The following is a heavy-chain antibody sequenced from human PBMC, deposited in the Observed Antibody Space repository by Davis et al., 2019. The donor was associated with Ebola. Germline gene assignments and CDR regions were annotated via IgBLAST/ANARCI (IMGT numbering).Heavy chain of an antibody. CDR2: VNPSGGSS. CDR3: ARDGAGHYGSGNYTAFDI. D-gene: IGHD3-10*01. J-gene: IGHJ3*02. CDR1: GGTFNNYA. Sequence: ASVKVSCKPSGGTFNNYAITWVRQAPGQGLEWMGIVNPSGGSSSYAQNFQGRVTMTRDTSTSTAYMELSSLRSEDTAVYYCARDGAGHYGSGNYTAFDIWGQGTMVTVSS. V-gene: IGHV1-46*02.